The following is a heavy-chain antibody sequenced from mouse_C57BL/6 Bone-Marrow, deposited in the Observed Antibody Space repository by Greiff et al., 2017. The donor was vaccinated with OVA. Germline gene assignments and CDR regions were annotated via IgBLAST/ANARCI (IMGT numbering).Heavy chain of an antibody. CDR1: GYIFTSYW. CDR3: ARRDGNYAMDY. Sequence: QVQLKQPGAELVKPGASVKMSCKASGYIFTSYWITWVKQRPGQGLEWIGDIYPGSGSTNYNEKFKSKATLTVDTSSSTAYMQLSSLTSEDSAVYYCARRDGNYAMDYWGQGTSVTVSS. CDR2: IYPGSGST. D-gene: IGHD2-1*01. V-gene: IGHV1-55*01. J-gene: IGHJ4*01.